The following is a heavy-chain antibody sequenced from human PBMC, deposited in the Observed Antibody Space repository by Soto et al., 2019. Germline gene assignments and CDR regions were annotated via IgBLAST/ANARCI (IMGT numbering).Heavy chain of an antibody. J-gene: IGHJ6*02. D-gene: IGHD3-10*01. CDR2: IYPGDSDT. V-gene: IGHV5-51*07. CDR3: ARPPFPGTRYYYYGMDV. Sequence: PGESLKISCKGSGYSFTSYWIGWVHQMPGKGLEWMGIIYPGDSDTRYSPSFQGQVTISADKSISTAYLQWSSLKASDTAMYYCARPPFPGTRYYYYGMDVWGQGTTVTVS. CDR1: GYSFTSYW.